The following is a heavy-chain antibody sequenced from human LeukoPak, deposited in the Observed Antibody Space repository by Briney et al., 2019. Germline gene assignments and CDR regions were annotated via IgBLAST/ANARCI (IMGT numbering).Heavy chain of an antibody. D-gene: IGHD3-10*01. V-gene: IGHV3-11*01. CDR3: ARAYGPYYFDY. Sequence: GGSLRLSCAASGFTFSDYYMSWIRQAPWKGLEWVSYIGGRGRTIYYADSVKGRFTISRDNAKNSLYLQMNSLRAEDTAVYYCARAYGPYYFDYWGQGTLVTVSS. J-gene: IGHJ4*02. CDR2: IGGRGRTI. CDR1: GFTFSDYY.